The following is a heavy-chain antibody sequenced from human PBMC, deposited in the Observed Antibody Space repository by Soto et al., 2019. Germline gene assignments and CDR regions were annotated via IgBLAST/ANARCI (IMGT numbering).Heavy chain of an antibody. Sequence: GGSLRLSCGASGFTFGSCGMNWVRQAPGKGLEWVAGVSPHGANTYYADSVRGRFIISRDDSRNTVSLDMNSLRGDDSAVYYCATEGAKTTWNFDYWGQGTVVTVSS. CDR2: VSPHGANT. CDR3: ATEGAKTTWNFDY. CDR1: GFTFGSCG. V-gene: IGHV3-23*01. J-gene: IGHJ4*02. D-gene: IGHD1-1*01.